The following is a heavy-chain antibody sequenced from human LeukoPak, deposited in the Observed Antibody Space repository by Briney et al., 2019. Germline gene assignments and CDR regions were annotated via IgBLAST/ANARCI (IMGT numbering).Heavy chain of an antibody. D-gene: IGHD6-13*01. CDR1: GGSISSYY. CDR2: IYYSGST. J-gene: IGHJ4*02. Sequence: SETLSLTCTVSGGSISSYYWSWIRQPPGKGLEWIGYIYYSGSTNYNPSLKSRVTISVDTSKNQFSLKLSSVTAADTAVCYCARDRRSSWYFDYWGQGTLATVSS. CDR3: ARDRRSSWYFDY. V-gene: IGHV4-59*01.